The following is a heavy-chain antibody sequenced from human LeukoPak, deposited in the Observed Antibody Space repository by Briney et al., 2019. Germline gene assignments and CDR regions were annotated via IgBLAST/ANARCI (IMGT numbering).Heavy chain of an antibody. J-gene: IGHJ4*02. CDR1: GGPIRRYY. CDR3: ARDRAAGIFDY. D-gene: IGHD6-13*01. CDR2: IYNIGST. V-gene: IGHV4-59*01. Sequence: SETLSLTCTVSGGPIRRYYRSWVRQPPGKGLEWIGYIYNIGSTNYNPSLKSRVTISVDTSKNQISLKVSSVTAADTAVYYCARDRAAGIFDYWGQGTPVTVSS.